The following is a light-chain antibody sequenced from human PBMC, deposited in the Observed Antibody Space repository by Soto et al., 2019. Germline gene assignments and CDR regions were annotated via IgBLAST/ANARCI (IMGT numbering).Light chain of an antibody. J-gene: IGKJ3*01. CDR3: QKYYSTPYT. CDR2: WAS. V-gene: IGKV4-1*01. CDR1: QSVLYSSNNENY. Sequence: DIVMTQSPDSLAVSLGERATINCKSSQSVLYSSNNENYLAWYQQKPGQPPKLLIYWASTRESGVPDRFSGSGSGTDFTLTISSLQSEDAAVYYCQKYYSTPYTFGPGTKVDIK.